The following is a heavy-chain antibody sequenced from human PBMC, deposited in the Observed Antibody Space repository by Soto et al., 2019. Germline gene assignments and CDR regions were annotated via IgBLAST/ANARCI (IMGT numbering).Heavy chain of an antibody. CDR2: INHSGST. J-gene: IGHJ5*02. Sequence: SETLSLTCAVYGGSFSGYYWSWIRQPPGKGLEWIGEINHSGSTNYNPSLKSRVTISVDTSKNQFSLKLSSVTAADTAVYYCARGYEDIVVVPAAIGPNWFDPWGQGTLVTVSS. V-gene: IGHV4-34*01. D-gene: IGHD2-2*01. CDR3: ARGYEDIVVVPAAIGPNWFDP. CDR1: GGSFSGYY.